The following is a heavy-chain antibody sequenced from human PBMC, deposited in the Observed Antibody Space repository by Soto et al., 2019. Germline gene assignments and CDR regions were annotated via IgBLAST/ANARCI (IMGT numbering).Heavy chain of an antibody. D-gene: IGHD5-12*01. CDR3: ARHSAYYSGYDQPFDY. Sequence: QLQLQESGPGLVKPSETLSLTCTVSGGSISSSSYYWGWIRQPPGKGLEWIGSIYYSGSTYYNPSLKSRVTISVDTSKNQCSLKLSSVTAADTAVYYCARHSAYYSGYDQPFDYWGQGTLVTVSS. J-gene: IGHJ4*02. CDR1: GGSISSSSYY. CDR2: IYYSGST. V-gene: IGHV4-39*01.